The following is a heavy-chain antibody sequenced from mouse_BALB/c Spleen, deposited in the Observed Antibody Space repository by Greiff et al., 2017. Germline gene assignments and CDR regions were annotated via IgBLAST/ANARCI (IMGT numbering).Heavy chain of an antibody. V-gene: IGHV1S56*01. Sequence: VKVVESGPELVKPGASVRISCKASGYTFTSYYIHWVKQRPGQGLEWIGWIYPGNVNTKYNEKFKGKATLTADKSSSTAYMQLSSLTSEDSAVYFCAREEMDYWGQGTSVTVSS. CDR2: IYPGNVNT. CDR3: AREEMDY. J-gene: IGHJ4*01. CDR1: GYTFTSYY.